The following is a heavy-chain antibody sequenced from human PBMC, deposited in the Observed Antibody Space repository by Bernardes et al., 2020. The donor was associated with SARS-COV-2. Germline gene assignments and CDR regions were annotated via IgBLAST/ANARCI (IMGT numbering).Heavy chain of an antibody. CDR3: ARHVYRAAGAVDY. V-gene: IGHV4-39*01. J-gene: IGHJ4*02. D-gene: IGHD6-13*01. CDR1: GGSISSSGYY. CDR2: IYYSGSA. Sequence: SETLSLTCTVSGGSISSSGYYWGWLLQPPGKGLEWIGSIYYSGSAYYNPSLKSRVTISVDTSKNQVSLKLSSVTAADTAVYYCARHVYRAAGAVDYWGQGTQVTVSS.